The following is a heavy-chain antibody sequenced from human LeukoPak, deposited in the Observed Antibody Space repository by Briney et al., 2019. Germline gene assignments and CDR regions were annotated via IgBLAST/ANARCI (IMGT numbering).Heavy chain of an antibody. CDR1: GGSFSGYY. V-gene: IGHV4-34*01. CDR3: ARGSPETYYYGSGSYLRAYFDY. CDR2: INHSGST. D-gene: IGHD3-10*01. Sequence: PSETLSLTCAASGGSFSGYYWSWIRQPPGKGLEWIGEINHSGSTNYNPSLKSRVTISVDTSKNQFSLKLSSVTAADTAVYYCARGSPETYYYGSGSYLRAYFDYWGQGTLVTVSS. J-gene: IGHJ4*02.